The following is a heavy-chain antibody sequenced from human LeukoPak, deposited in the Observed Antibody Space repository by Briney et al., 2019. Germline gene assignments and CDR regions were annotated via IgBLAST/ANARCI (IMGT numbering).Heavy chain of an antibody. CDR2: AYYRSKWHN. CDR3: AGTTDYSSFLAY. CDR1: GDSVSSNSAV. Sequence: SQTLSLTCAISGDSVSSNSAVWNWIRQSPSRGLEWLGRAYYRSKWHNEYAESVKSRISINSDASKNQFSLQLNSVTPEDTAEYYCAGTTDYSSFLAYWGQGTLVTVSS. V-gene: IGHV6-1*01. J-gene: IGHJ4*02. D-gene: IGHD4-11*01.